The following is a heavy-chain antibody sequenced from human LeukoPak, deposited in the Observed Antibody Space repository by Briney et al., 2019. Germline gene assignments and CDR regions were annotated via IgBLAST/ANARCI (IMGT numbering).Heavy chain of an antibody. D-gene: IGHD3-10*01. Sequence: ASVKVSCKASGYTFTSYDINWVRQATGQGLEWMGWMNSNSGNTGYAQKFQGRVTMTRNTSISTAYMELSSLRSEDTAVYYCARGQVHYGSGSHTAYWGQGTLVTVSS. CDR3: ARGQVHYGSGSHTAY. V-gene: IGHV1-8*01. CDR1: GYTFTSYD. J-gene: IGHJ4*02. CDR2: MNSNSGNT.